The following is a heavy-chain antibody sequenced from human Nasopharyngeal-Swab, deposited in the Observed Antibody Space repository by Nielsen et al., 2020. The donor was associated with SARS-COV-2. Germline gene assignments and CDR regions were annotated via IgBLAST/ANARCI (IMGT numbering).Heavy chain of an antibody. CDR2: IYCSGST. Sequence: WIRQPPGKGLEWIGYIYCSGSTYYNPPLKSRVTISVDTSKNQFSLKLSSVTAADTAVYYCARDRVVPAAMWAYYYYYGMDVWGQGTTVTVSS. CDR3: ARDRVVPAAMWAYYYYYGMDV. D-gene: IGHD2-2*01. J-gene: IGHJ6*02. V-gene: IGHV4-31*02.